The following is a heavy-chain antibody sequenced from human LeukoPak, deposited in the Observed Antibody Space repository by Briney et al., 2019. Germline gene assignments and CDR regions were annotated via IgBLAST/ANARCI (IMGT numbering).Heavy chain of an antibody. CDR2: IKQDGSEK. J-gene: IGHJ4*02. CDR1: GYTFSSYW. V-gene: IGHV3-7*01. CDR3: ARVLYDFWSGLHYFDY. D-gene: IGHD3-3*01. Sequence: VGSLRLSCAASGYTFSSYWMSWVRQAPGKGLEWVANIKQDGSEKYYVDSVKGRFTISRDNAKNSLYLQMNSLRAEDTAVYYCARVLYDFWSGLHYFDYWGQGTLVTVSS.